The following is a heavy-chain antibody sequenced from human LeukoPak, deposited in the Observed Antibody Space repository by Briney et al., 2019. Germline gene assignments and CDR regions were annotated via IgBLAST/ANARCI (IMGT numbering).Heavy chain of an antibody. CDR3: AHNGLYH. CDR2: TYWNDDQ. D-gene: IGHD2-2*03. Sequence: SGPTLVKPTQTLTLTCTFSGFSLSTSGVGVAWMRQSPGQAPEWLAVTYWNDDQRYSPSLKSRLTITKDTSKNQVVLTMTNMDPADTATYHCAHNGLYHWGQGTLVTVSS. CDR1: GFSLSTSGVG. J-gene: IGHJ5*02. V-gene: IGHV2-5*01.